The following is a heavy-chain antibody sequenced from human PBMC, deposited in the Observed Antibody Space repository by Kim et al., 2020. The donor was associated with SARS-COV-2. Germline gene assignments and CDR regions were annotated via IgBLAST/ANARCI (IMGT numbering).Heavy chain of an antibody. V-gene: IGHV1-69*13. CDR1: GGTFSSYA. CDR3: ARKYYDSSAPQKDYYYGMDV. CDR2: IIPIFGTA. J-gene: IGHJ6*02. D-gene: IGHD3-22*01. Sequence: SVKVSCKASGGTFSSYAISWVRQAPGQGLEWMGGIIPIFGTANYAQKFQGRVTITADESTSTAYMELSSLRSEDTAVYYCARKYYDSSAPQKDYYYGMDVWGQGTTVTVSS.